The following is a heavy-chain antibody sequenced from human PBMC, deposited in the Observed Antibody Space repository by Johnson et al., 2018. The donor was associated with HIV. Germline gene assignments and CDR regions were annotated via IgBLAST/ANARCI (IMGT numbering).Heavy chain of an antibody. CDR1: GFTFSSYD. Sequence: VQLVESGGGVVQPGRSLRLSCAASGFTFSSYDMHWVRQATGKGLEWVSTIGTAGDTYYPGSVKGRFTISRENAKNSLYLQMNSLRAGDTAVYYCARTLGFGTEDAFDIWDQGTMVTVSS. D-gene: IGHD3-10*01. CDR2: IGTAGDT. V-gene: IGHV3-13*01. CDR3: ARTLGFGTEDAFDI. J-gene: IGHJ3*02.